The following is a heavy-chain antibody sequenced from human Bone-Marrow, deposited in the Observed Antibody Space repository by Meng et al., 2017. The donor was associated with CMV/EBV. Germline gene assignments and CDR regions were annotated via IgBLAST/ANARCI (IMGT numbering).Heavy chain of an antibody. CDR3: ARGTFTGVGDFWSGGLFDY. Sequence: SETLSLTCTVSGGSISSSSYYWGWIRQPPGKGLEWIGSIYYSGSTYYNPSLKRRVTISVDTSKNQFSLKLSSVTAADTAVYYCARGTFTGVGDFWSGGLFDYWGQGTLVTVSS. V-gene: IGHV4-39*07. D-gene: IGHD3-3*01. CDR2: IYYSGST. J-gene: IGHJ4*02. CDR1: GGSISSSSYY.